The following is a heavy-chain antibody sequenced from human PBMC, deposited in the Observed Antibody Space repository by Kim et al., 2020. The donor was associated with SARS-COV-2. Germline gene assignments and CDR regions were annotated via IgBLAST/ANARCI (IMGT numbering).Heavy chain of an antibody. Sequence: GGSLRLSCAASGIDFSYYYMSWIRQAPGKGPEWGSYISSSGSYTKYADSLKGRFTISRDNAENSLYLEMDSLRPEDTAVYYCVRVAVGASSWYSFDSWGQGTLVTVSS. CDR2: ISSSGSYT. CDR1: GIDFSYYY. D-gene: IGHD6-13*01. CDR3: VRVAVGASSWYSFDS. J-gene: IGHJ4*02. V-gene: IGHV3-11*05.